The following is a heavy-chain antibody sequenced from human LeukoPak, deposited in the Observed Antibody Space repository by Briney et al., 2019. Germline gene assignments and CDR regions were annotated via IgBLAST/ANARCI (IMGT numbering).Heavy chain of an antibody. CDR3: AKDHYWSIDY. D-gene: IGHD3-3*01. CDR1: GFYFSSNW. Sequence: GGSLRLSCAASGFYFSSNWMHWVRHAPGQGLVWVSRIKGDGISTNYADSVKGRFTISRDIAKNTLYLQMDSLRAEDTGVYYCAKDHYWSIDYWGRGTLVTVSS. J-gene: IGHJ4*02. CDR2: IKGDGIST. V-gene: IGHV3-74*01.